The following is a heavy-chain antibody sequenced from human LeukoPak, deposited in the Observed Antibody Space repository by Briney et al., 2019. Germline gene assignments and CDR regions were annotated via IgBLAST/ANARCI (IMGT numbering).Heavy chain of an antibody. CDR3: ARDPYCGGDCYQDY. D-gene: IGHD2-21*02. Sequence: ASVKVSCKASGGTFSSYAISWVRQAPGQGLEWMGWINLNSGGTNYAQKFQGRVTMTRDTSISTAYMELSRLRSDDTAVYYCARDPYCGGDCYQDYWGQGTLVTVSS. J-gene: IGHJ4*02. V-gene: IGHV1-2*02. CDR2: INLNSGGT. CDR1: GGTFSSYA.